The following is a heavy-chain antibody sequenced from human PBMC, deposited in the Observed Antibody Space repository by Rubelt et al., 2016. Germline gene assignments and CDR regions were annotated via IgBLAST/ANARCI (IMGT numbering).Heavy chain of an antibody. CDR3: ARGVHCSGGSCYWLSYFDD. J-gene: IGHJ4*02. V-gene: IGHV4-34*01. CDR1: GGSFSGYY. CDR2: IYYSGST. D-gene: IGHD2-15*01. Sequence: QVQLQQWGAGLLKPSETLSLTCAVYGGSFSGYYWSWIRPPPGKGLEWIGSIYYSGSTYYNPSLKSRVTISVDTSRNQLSLKLNPGTAADTALYYCARGVHCSGGSCYWLSYFDDWGQGTLVIVSS.